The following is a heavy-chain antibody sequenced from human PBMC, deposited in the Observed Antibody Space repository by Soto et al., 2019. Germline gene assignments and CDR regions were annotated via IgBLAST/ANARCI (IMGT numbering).Heavy chain of an antibody. CDR2: INHSGST. CDR1: GGSFSGYY. V-gene: IGHV4-34*01. CDR3: ARLPYSSGWHDY. D-gene: IGHD6-19*01. J-gene: IGHJ4*02. Sequence: QVQLQQWGAGLLKPSETLSLTCAVYGGSFSGYYWSWIRQPPGKGLEWIGEINHSGSTNYNPSLKSRVTISVDTYKNQFSLKLSSVTAADTAVYYCARLPYSSGWHDYWGQGTLVTVSS.